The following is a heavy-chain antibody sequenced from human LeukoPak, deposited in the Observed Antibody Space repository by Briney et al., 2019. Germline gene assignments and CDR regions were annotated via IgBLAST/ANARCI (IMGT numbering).Heavy chain of an antibody. D-gene: IGHD3-3*01. J-gene: IGHJ6*02. V-gene: IGHV1-46*01. CDR1: GYTFTNYY. Sequence: ASVKVSCKASGYTFTNYYIHWVRQAPGQGLEWMGIINPSGGSTSYAQTFQGSVTMTRDTSTNTVYMALSSLRSEDTAVFYCARGGGVTIFAVVTAPYYQYYGLDVWGQGTTVTVSS. CDR3: ARGGGVTIFAVVTAPYYQYYGLDV. CDR2: INPSGGST.